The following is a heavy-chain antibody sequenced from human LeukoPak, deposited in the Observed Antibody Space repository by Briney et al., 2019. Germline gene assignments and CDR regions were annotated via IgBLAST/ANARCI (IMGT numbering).Heavy chain of an antibody. CDR1: GFTFSSYS. CDR3: ARAMRSGYDY. D-gene: IGHD5-12*01. Sequence: GGSLRLSCAASGFTFSSYSLNWVRQSPVKGLEWLSYISSSDNTIYYADSVKGRFTISRDNAKNSLYLQMNSLRDEDTAVYYCARAMRSGYDYWGQGTLVTVSS. V-gene: IGHV3-48*02. J-gene: IGHJ4*02. CDR2: ISSSDNTI.